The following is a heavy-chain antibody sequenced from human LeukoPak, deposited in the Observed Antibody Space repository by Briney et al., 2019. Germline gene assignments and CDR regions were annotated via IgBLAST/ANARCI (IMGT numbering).Heavy chain of an antibody. CDR3: ARGSMVATKDPYYYYGMDV. V-gene: IGHV1-18*01. CDR2: ISAYNGNT. J-gene: IGHJ6*02. D-gene: IGHD5-12*01. Sequence: GASVKVSCKASGYTFTSYGISWVRQAPGQGLEWMGWISAYNGNTNYAQKLQDRVTMTTDTSTSTAYMELRSLRSDDTAVYYCARGSMVATKDPYYYYGMDVWGQGTTVTVSS. CDR1: GYTFTSYG.